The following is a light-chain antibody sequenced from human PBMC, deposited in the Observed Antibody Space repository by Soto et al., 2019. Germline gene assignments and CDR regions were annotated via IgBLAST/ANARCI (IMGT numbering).Light chain of an antibody. CDR3: SSYAGSNNPYV. V-gene: IGLV2-8*01. Sequence: QSVLAQPPSASGSPGQSVTISCTGTSSDVGGYNYVSWYQQHPGKAPKLMIYEVSKRPSGVPDRFSGSKSGNTASLTVSGPQAEDEADYYCSSYAGSNNPYVFGTGTKVTVL. J-gene: IGLJ1*01. CDR2: EVS. CDR1: SSDVGGYNY.